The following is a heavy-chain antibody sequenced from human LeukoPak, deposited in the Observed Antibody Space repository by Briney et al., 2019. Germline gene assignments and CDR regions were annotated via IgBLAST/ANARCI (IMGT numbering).Heavy chain of an antibody. D-gene: IGHD3-16*01. V-gene: IGHV4-59*08. CDR2: IYYSGST. Sequence: SETLSLTCTVSGFSISSYYWSWIRQPPGKGLEWIGYIYYSGSTNYRPALKSRVTISVATSKNKCSLKLSSVTAADTAVYYCARHVITPYGMDVWGQGTTVTVSS. J-gene: IGHJ6*02. CDR1: GFSISSYY. CDR3: ARHVITPYGMDV.